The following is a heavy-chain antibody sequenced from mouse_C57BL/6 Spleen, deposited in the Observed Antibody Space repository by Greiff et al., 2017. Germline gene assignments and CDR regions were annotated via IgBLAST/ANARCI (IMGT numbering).Heavy chain of an antibody. CDR3: GRYRREGYAMDY. CDR2: IRNKANGYTT. V-gene: IGHV7-3*01. J-gene: IGHJ4*01. Sequence: VKVVESGGGLVQPGGSLSLSCAASGFTFTDYYMSWVRQPPGKALEWLGFIRNKANGYTTESSASVRGRFTISRDNSQSVLYLLMDARRAEDSATYYCGRYRREGYAMDYWGQGTSVTVAS. CDR1: GFTFTDYY.